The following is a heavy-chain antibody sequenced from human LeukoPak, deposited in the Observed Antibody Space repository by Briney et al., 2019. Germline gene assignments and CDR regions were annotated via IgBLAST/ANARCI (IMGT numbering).Heavy chain of an antibody. CDR3: ARYTPRARGVNRARYFDY. V-gene: IGHV1-18*01. J-gene: IGHJ4*02. CDR1: GYTFTSYG. D-gene: IGHD3-10*01. CDR2: ISAYNGNT. Sequence: GASVKVSCKASGYTFTSYGISWVRQAPGQGLEWMGWISAYNGNTNYAQKLQGRVTMTTDTSTSTAYMELRSLRSDDTAVYYCARYTPRARGVNRARYFDYWGQGTLVTVSS.